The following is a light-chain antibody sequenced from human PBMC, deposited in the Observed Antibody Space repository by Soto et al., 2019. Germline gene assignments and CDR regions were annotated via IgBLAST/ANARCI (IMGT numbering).Light chain of an antibody. CDR1: TNDVGAYDY. V-gene: IGLV2-14*03. J-gene: IGLJ2*01. CDR3: SSYTSSSTLV. Sequence: QSVLTQPASVSGSPGQSITISCTGTTNDVGAYDYVSWYQQHPDKAPKLIIYDVSSRPSGISNRFSGSKSGNTASLTISGLQAEDEGDYYCSSYTSSSTLVFGAGTKLTVL. CDR2: DVS.